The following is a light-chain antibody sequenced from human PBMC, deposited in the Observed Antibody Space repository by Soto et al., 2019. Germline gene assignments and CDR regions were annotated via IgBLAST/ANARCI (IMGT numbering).Light chain of an antibody. CDR2: HAS. CDR1: EYVDIY. CDR3: QQRRNWPPLT. Sequence: ETVLTQSPATLSLSPGETATLSCRASEYVDIYLAWYQQKPGQAPRLLIYHASNRATGIPARFSGSGSGTDFTLAISSLEPEDSAVYCGQQRRNWPPLTCGGGTRVEIK. V-gene: IGKV3-11*01. J-gene: IGKJ4*01.